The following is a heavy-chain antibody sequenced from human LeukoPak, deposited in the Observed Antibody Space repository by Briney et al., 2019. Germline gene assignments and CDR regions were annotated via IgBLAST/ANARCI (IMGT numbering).Heavy chain of an antibody. CDR2: IYTSGST. Sequence: SETLSLTCTVSGGSISSYYWSWIRQPAGKGLEWIGRIYTSGSTYYNPSLESRVTISVDNSKNQFSLKLSSVTAADTAVYYCASYTSSGSHFDYWGQGTLVTVSS. V-gene: IGHV4-4*07. J-gene: IGHJ4*02. D-gene: IGHD1-26*01. CDR3: ASYTSSGSHFDY. CDR1: GGSISSYY.